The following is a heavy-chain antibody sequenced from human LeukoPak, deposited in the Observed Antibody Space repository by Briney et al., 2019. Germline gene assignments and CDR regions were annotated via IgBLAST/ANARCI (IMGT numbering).Heavy chain of an antibody. V-gene: IGHV3-7*03. Sequence: GSLRLSCAASGFALSSHWMTWVRQVPGRGPEWVASVNRDGSETYYLDSVKGRFTISKDNAKNSLYLQMNSLRAEDTALYHCARNNGMDVWGQGTTVIVSS. CDR2: VNRDGSET. CDR1: GFALSSHW. J-gene: IGHJ6*02. CDR3: ARNNGMDV.